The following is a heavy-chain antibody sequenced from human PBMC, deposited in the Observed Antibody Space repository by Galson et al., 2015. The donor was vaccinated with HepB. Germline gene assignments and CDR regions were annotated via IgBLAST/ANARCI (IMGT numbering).Heavy chain of an antibody. D-gene: IGHD2-15*01. V-gene: IGHV3-30-3*01. CDR1: GFTFSRYA. CDR2: ISYDGSNK. CDR3: ARDTVGYCSGGSCYSPGDY. J-gene: IGHJ4*02. Sequence: SLRLSCAASGFTFSRYAMHWVRQAPGKGLEWVAVISYDGSNKYYADSVKGRFTISRDNSKNTLYLQMNSLRAEDPAVYYCARDTVGYCSGGSCYSPGDYWGQGTLVTVSS.